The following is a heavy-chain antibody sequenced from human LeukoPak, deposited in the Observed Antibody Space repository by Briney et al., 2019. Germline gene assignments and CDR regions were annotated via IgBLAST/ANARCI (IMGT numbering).Heavy chain of an antibody. D-gene: IGHD6-6*01. CDR2: ISYDGSNK. CDR3: AKGRPIDV. J-gene: IGHJ6*02. CDR1: GFTFSSYG. V-gene: IGHV3-30*18. Sequence: GGSLRLSCSASGFTFSSYGMHWVRQAPGKGLEWVAVISYDGSNKYYADSVKGRFTISRDNSKNTLYLQMNSLRAEDTAVYYCAKGRPIDVWGQGTTVTVSS.